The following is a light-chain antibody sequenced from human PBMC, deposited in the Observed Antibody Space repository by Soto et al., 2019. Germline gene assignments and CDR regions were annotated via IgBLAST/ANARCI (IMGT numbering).Light chain of an antibody. Sequence: DIQMTQSPSSLSASAGDRVTITCRASQGVRSSLDWYQQKPGKAPKRLIYEISSLQSGVPSRFSGSGSGTEFTLTISSLQHEDFATYYCLQHNSYPFTFGHGTKVDIK. CDR3: LQHNSYPFT. CDR1: QGVRSS. CDR2: EIS. J-gene: IGKJ3*01. V-gene: IGKV1-17*01.